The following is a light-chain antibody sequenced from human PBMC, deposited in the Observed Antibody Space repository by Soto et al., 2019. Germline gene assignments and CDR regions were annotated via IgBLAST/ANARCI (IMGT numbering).Light chain of an antibody. CDR3: QRYRSSYT. Sequence: EIVLTQSPGTLPLSPGERATLSCRASQSVGSGYLAWYQQKPGQAPRLLIYGASSRATGIPDRFSGSVSGSDFTLTISRLEPEDFAADYCQRYRSSYTFGQGHKLEIK. CDR2: GAS. J-gene: IGKJ2*01. CDR1: QSVGSGY. V-gene: IGKV3-20*01.